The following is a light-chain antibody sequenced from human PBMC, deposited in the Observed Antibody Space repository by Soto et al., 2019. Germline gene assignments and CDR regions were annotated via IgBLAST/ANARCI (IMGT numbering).Light chain of an antibody. CDR1: SSDVGGYDY. V-gene: IGLV2-14*01. CDR2: EVS. J-gene: IGLJ2*01. Sequence: QSVLTQPASVSGSPGQSITISCTGSSSDVGGYDYVSWYQQHPGKAPKLMIYEVSNRPSGVSNRFSGSKSGSTASLTISGLQAEDEADYYCCSYTGSLTLLFGGGTKVTVL. CDR3: CSYTGSLTLL.